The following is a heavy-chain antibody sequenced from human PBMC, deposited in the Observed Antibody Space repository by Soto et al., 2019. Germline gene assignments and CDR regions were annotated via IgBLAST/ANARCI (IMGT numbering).Heavy chain of an antibody. CDR3: AREGTGYSAFDI. CDR1: GYTFSGYY. D-gene: IGHD3-9*01. J-gene: IGHJ3*02. Sequence: ASVKVSCKASGYTFSGYYMHWVRQAPGQGPEWMGWINPKSGGTKYVQKFQGRVTMTRDTSSNTVYMDLSRLTSDDTAVYYCAREGTGYSAFDIWGQGTMVTVSS. V-gene: IGHV1-2*02. CDR2: INPKSGGT.